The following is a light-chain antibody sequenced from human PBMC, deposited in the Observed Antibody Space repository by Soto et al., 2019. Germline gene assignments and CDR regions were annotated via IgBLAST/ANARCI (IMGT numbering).Light chain of an antibody. CDR1: QSISSW. J-gene: IGKJ1*01. CDR2: DAS. Sequence: DIQMTQSPSTLSASVGDRVTITCRASQSISSWLAWYRQKPGKAPKPLIYDASSLESGVPSRFSGSGSGTEFTLTISSLQPDDFATYYCQQYNSYTWTFGQGTKVDIK. V-gene: IGKV1-5*01. CDR3: QQYNSYTWT.